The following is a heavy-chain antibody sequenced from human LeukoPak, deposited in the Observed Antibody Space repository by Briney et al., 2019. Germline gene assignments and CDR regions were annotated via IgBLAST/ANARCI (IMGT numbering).Heavy chain of an antibody. Sequence: GGSLRLSCAASGFTFSSYSMNWVRQAPGKGLEWVSYISGSSSTIYYADSVKGRFTISRDNAKNSLYLQMNSLRAEDTAVYYCARVSATGYYSFDYWGQGTLVTVSS. CDR1: GFTFSSYS. CDR3: ARVSATGYYSFDY. CDR2: ISGSSSTI. V-gene: IGHV3-48*01. J-gene: IGHJ4*02. D-gene: IGHD3-9*01.